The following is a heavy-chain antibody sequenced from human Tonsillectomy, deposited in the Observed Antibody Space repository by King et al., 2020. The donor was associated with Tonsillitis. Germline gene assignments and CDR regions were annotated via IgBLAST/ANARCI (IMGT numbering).Heavy chain of an antibody. J-gene: IGHJ3*02. CDR1: GFTFDDYA. V-gene: IGHV3-9*01. Sequence: VQLVESGGGLVQPGRSLRLSCAASGFTFDDYAMHWVRQAPGKGLEWVSGISWNSGSIAYADSVKGRFTISRDNAKNSLYLQMNRLRVEDTALFYCAKDMGLGATVDAFDIWGQGTLFTVSS. D-gene: IGHD1-26*01. CDR2: ISWNSGSI. CDR3: AKDMGLGATVDAFDI.